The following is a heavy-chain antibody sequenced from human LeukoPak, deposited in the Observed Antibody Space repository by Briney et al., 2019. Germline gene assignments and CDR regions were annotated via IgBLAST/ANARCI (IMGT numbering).Heavy chain of an antibody. CDR2: ISGSGGST. V-gene: IGHV3-23*01. J-gene: IGHJ3*02. Sequence: GASLRLSCAASGFTFSSYAMSWVRQAPGKGLEWVPAISGSGGSTYYADSVKGRFTISRDNSKNTLYLQMNSLRAEDTAAYYCAKEFGLRDIVVVPAAPRGAFDIWGQGTMVTVSS. CDR3: AKEFGLRDIVVVPAAPRGAFDI. D-gene: IGHD2-2*01. CDR1: GFTFSSYA.